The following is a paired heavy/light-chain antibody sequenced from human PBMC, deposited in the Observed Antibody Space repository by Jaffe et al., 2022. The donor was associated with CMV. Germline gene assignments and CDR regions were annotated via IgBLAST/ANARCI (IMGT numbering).Light chain of an antibody. J-gene: IGKJ1*01. V-gene: IGKV4-1*01. CDR1: QSVLYSSSNKDY. CDR3: QQYYSVPKT. Sequence: DIVMTQSPDSLAVSLGERATINCKSSQSVLYSSSNKDYLSWYQQKPGQPPKLLIYWASTRESGVPDRFSGSGSGTEFTLTISNLQAEDVAVYYCQQYYSVPKTFGQGTKVEIK. CDR2: WAS.
Heavy chain of an antibody. CDR3: TKDYGSGWGAN. CDR2: ITSSGATT. J-gene: IGHJ4*02. CDR1: GFTFSSFA. V-gene: IGHV3-23*01. D-gene: IGHD3-10*01. Sequence: EVQLLESGGGLVQPGGSLRLSCAASGFTFSSFAMSWVRQAPGEGLEWVSAITSSGATTYYADSVKGRLTISRDNSKNTLYLQMNSLRADDTAVYYCTKDYGSGWGANWGQGTLVTVSS.